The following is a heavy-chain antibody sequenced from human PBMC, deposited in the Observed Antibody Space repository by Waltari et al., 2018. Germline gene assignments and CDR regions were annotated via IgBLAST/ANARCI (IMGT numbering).Heavy chain of an antibody. D-gene: IGHD4-17*01. CDR3: TRVYGDYLPFDY. V-gene: IGHV3-49*03. Sequence: EVQLVESGGGLVQPGRSLRLSCTASGFTFGDYAMRWFRQAPGKGLEWVGFIRSKAYGGTTEYAASVKGRFTISRDDSKSIAYLQMNSLKTEDTAVYYCTRVYGDYLPFDYWGQGTLVTVSS. CDR1: GFTFGDYA. J-gene: IGHJ4*02. CDR2: IRSKAYGGTT.